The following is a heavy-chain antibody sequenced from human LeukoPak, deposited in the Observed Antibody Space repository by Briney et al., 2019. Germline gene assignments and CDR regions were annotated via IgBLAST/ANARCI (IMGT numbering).Heavy chain of an antibody. CDR1: GFTFSSYS. CDR3: ARERRSSGWYDAFDM. CDR2: INSDGSDI. V-gene: IGHV3-74*01. Sequence: GGSLRLSCAASGFTFSSYSMNWVRQAPGKGLVWVSRINSDGSDIRYADSVKGRFTISRDNAKNTLYLQMNSLRAEDTAVYYCARERRSSGWYDAFDMRGQGTMVTVSS. D-gene: IGHD6-19*01. J-gene: IGHJ3*02.